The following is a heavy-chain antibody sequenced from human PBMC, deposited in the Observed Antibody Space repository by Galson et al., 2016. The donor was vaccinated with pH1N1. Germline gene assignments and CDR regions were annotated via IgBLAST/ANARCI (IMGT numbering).Heavy chain of an antibody. D-gene: IGHD3-10*01. Sequence: SLRLSCAASGFTFNGYGMNWVRQAPGKGLEWVSGVIWNGGSPGYADSVKGRFTISRDNAKKSLYLQLNSLRAEDTAVYYCVRKNYGDAFDIWGRGTVVTVSS. CDR3: VRKNYGDAFDI. CDR1: GFTFNGYG. V-gene: IGHV3-20*04. J-gene: IGHJ3*02. CDR2: VIWNGGSP.